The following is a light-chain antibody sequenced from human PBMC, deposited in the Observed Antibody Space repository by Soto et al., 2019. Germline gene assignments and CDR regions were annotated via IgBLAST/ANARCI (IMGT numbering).Light chain of an antibody. CDR2: HAS. CDR3: QHYNNWPPGT. J-gene: IGKJ1*01. Sequence: EIVMTQSPATLSVSPGERATLSCRASQSVSNKLAWYQQKPGQAPRLLIYHASIRATGIPARFSGSGSGTEFTLTINSLQSENFAIYYCQHYNNWPPGTFGQGTKVDIK. V-gene: IGKV3-15*01. CDR1: QSVSNK.